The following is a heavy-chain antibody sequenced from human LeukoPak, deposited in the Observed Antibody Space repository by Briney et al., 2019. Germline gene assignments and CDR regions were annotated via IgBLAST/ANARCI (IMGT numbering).Heavy chain of an antibody. D-gene: IGHD6-19*01. CDR1: GGSISSYY. CDR3: AREGSGWYSEKYYFDY. Sequence: SETLSLTCTVSGGSISSYYWSWIRQPPGKGMGWIGYIYYSWSTNYNPSLKSRVTISVDTSKNQFSLKLSSVTAADTAVYYCAREGSGWYSEKYYFDYWGQGILVTVSS. J-gene: IGHJ4*02. CDR2: IYYSWST. V-gene: IGHV4-59*01.